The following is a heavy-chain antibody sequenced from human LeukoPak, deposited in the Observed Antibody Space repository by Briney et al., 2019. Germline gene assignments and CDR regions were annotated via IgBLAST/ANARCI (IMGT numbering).Heavy chain of an antibody. Sequence: SETLSLTCAVYGGSFTGYYWNWVRQPPGKGLEWIGEINRSGSTNYNPSLKTRVTISLDTSNSQFSLKLSSVTAADTAVYYCARFSGGSSYYYYYYYMDVWGKGTTVTVSS. V-gene: IGHV4-34*01. J-gene: IGHJ6*03. CDR3: ARFSGGSSYYYYYYYMDV. D-gene: IGHD2-15*01. CDR1: GGSFTGYY. CDR2: INRSGST.